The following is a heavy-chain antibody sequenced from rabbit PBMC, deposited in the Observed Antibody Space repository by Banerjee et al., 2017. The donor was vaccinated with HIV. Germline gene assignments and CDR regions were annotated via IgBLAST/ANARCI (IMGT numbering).Heavy chain of an antibody. CDR3: ARGAGIHYADL. Sequence: QSLQESGGGLVKPGASLTLTCTASGFSFSSGYDMCWVRQAPGKGLEWIACIYTDISGSTDYASWAKGRFTISKTSSTTVTLQMTSLTAADTATYFCARGAGIHYADLWGPGTLVTVS. CDR1: GFSFSSGYD. CDR2: IYTDISGST. V-gene: IGHV1S40*01. J-gene: IGHJ4*01. D-gene: IGHD4-2*01.